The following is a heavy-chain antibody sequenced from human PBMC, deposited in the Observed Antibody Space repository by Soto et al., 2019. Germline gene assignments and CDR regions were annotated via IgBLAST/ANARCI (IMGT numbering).Heavy chain of an antibody. J-gene: IGHJ4*02. V-gene: IGHV3-49*03. D-gene: IGHD3-9*01. CDR1: GFTFGDYA. CDR3: TREGGSVLRYFDWPQGFGY. CDR2: IRSKAYGGTT. Sequence: PVGSLRLSCTASGFTFGDYAMSWFRQAPGKGLEWVGFIRSKAYGGTTEYAASVKGRFTISRDDSKSIAYLQMNSLKTEDTAVYYCTREGGSVLRYFDWPQGFGYWGQGTLVTVSS.